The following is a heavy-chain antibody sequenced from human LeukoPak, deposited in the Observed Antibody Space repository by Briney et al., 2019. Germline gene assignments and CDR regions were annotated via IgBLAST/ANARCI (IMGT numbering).Heavy chain of an antibody. V-gene: IGHV1-2*02. Sequence: ASVKVSCKASGYTFTGYYMHWVRQAPGQGLEWMGWINPNSGGTNYAQKFQGRVTMTRDTSISTAYMELSRLRSDDTAVYYCARVISGGSSGWDYYYYYYMDAWGKGTTVTVSS. CDR1: GYTFTGYY. J-gene: IGHJ6*03. D-gene: IGHD6-19*01. CDR2: INPNSGGT. CDR3: ARVISGGSSGWDYYYYYYMDA.